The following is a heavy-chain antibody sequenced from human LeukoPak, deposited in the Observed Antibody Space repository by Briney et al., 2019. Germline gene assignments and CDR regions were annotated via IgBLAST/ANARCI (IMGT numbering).Heavy chain of an antibody. CDR3: ARELRSPHIVVVTYDY. CDR2: ISSSGSI. J-gene: IGHJ4*02. CDR1: GFTFSSYA. V-gene: IGHV3-11*04. Sequence: GGSLRLSCAASGFTFSSYAMSWIRQAPGKGLEWVSYISSSGSIYYADSVEGRFTISRDNAKNSLYLQMNSLRAEDTAVYYCARELRSPHIVVVTYDYWGQGTLVTVSS. D-gene: IGHD2-21*02.